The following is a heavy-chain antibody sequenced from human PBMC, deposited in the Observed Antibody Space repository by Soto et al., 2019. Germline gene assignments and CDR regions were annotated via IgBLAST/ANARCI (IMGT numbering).Heavy chain of an antibody. D-gene: IGHD5-18*01. CDR2: IKEDGSEK. V-gene: IGHV3-7*01. J-gene: IGHJ4*02. Sequence: EVQLVESGGGLVQPGGSLRLSCAASGFTFSTSWMNWVRQAPGKGLEWVAGIKEDGSEKYYVDSVKGRFTISKDNAENSLELHMNRLRVEDTAVYYCVRDRGYNAFVYWGLGTLVTVSS. CDR3: VRDRGYNAFVY. CDR1: GFTFSTSW.